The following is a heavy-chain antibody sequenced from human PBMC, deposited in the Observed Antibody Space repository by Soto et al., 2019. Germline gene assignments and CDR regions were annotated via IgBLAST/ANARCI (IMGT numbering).Heavy chain of an antibody. Sequence: SETLSLTCTVSGGSISSYYWSWIRQPPGKGLEWIGYIYYSGSTNYNPSLKSRVTISVDTSKNQFSLKLSSVTAADTAVYYCARRRRAAAGFFDYWGQGTLVTVSS. J-gene: IGHJ4*02. V-gene: IGHV4-59*01. D-gene: IGHD6-13*01. CDR3: ARRRRAAAGFFDY. CDR2: IYYSGST. CDR1: GGSISSYY.